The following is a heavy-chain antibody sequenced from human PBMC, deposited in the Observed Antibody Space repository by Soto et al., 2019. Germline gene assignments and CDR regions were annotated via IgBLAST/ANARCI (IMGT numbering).Heavy chain of an antibody. V-gene: IGHV3-49*03. J-gene: IGHJ4*02. Sequence: GGSLRLSCTTSGFNIGAYAMAWLRLSPGKGLEWVGFIRGKSYWGTAEYATSVRGRFTISRDDSKSIAYLQMDSLKTEDTAVYFCARGAYNAYETSPLSFDYGGQGTLVTVYS. CDR2: IRGKSYWGTA. D-gene: IGHD5-12*01. CDR1: GFNIGAYA. CDR3: ARGAYNAYETSPLSFDY.